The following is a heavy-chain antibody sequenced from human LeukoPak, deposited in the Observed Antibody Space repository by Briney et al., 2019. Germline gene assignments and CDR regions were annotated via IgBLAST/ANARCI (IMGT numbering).Heavy chain of an antibody. CDR1: GGSISSYY. V-gene: IGHV4-59*01. J-gene: IGHJ5*02. Sequence: SETLSLTCAVSGGSISSYYWSWLRQPPGKGLEWIGYIYYSGSTNYNPSLKSRVTISVDTSKNQFSLKLRSVTAADTAVYYWARGARLVVAATPGWFDPWGQGTLVTVSS. D-gene: IGHD2-15*01. CDR3: ARGARLVVAATPGWFDP. CDR2: IYYSGST.